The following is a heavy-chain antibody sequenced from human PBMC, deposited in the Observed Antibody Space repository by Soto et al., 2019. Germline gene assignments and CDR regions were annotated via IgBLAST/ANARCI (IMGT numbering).Heavy chain of an antibody. Sequence: QVQLVQSGAEVKKPGSSVKVSCKASGGTFSSYAISWVRQAPGQGLEWMGGIIPIFGTANYAQKFQGRVTITADESTSTAYMELSSLRSEDTAVYYCAREYSVSPGSYYYYGMDVWGQGTTVTVSS. D-gene: IGHD1-26*01. CDR2: IIPIFGTA. J-gene: IGHJ6*02. CDR1: GGTFSSYA. V-gene: IGHV1-69*01. CDR3: AREYSVSPGSYYYYGMDV.